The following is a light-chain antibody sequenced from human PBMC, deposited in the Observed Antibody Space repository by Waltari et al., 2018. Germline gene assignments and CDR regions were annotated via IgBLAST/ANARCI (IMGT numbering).Light chain of an antibody. CDR2: WAS. J-gene: IGKJ2*01. CDR1: QSVFHTNNKNH. CDR3: QQYYSAPNT. Sequence: DIVMTQSPDSLAVSLGERATINCKSSQSVFHTNNKNHLAWYQQKPGHPPKLLIYWASTRESGVPDRLSGSGSGTDFTLAISSLQAEDVAVYYCQQYYSAPNTFGQGTNVEIK. V-gene: IGKV4-1*01.